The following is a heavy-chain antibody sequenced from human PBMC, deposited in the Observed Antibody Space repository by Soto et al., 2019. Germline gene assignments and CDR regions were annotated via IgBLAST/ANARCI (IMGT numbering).Heavy chain of an antibody. V-gene: IGHV1-18*01. Sequence: ASVKVPCKASGYTFINDGISWVRQGPGQGLEWMGWISGYNGNTHYEEKVQDRIKMTTDTSTSTTYLELRSLRSDDTAVYFCARDPGFGFGYSYAFAMDVWGQGTTVTVSS. CDR1: GYTFINDG. J-gene: IGHJ6*02. CDR2: ISGYNGNT. D-gene: IGHD5-18*01. CDR3: ARDPGFGFGYSYAFAMDV.